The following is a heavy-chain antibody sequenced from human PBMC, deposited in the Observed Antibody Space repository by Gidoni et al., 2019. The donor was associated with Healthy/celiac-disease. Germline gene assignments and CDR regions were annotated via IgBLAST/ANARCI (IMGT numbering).Heavy chain of an antibody. CDR1: GGSISSSSYY. Sequence: QLQLQESGPGLVQPSETLSLTCTVSGGSISSSSYYWGWIRQPPGKGLEWIGSIYYSGSTYYNPSLKSRVTISVDTSKNQFALKLSSVTAADTAVYYCARHVLWFEGKDSSSWYDYWGQGTLVTVSS. V-gene: IGHV4-39*01. J-gene: IGHJ4*02. CDR3: ARHVLWFEGKDSSSWYDY. CDR2: IYYSGST. D-gene: IGHD6-13*01.